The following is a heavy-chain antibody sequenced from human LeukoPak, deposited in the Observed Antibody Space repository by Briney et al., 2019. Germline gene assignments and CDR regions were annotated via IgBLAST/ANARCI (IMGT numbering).Heavy chain of an antibody. Sequence: GGSLRLSCAASGFTFSSYAMSWVRQAPGKGLEWVSAISGSGGSTYYADSVKGRFTISRDNAKDSLYLQMNSLRAEDPAVYYXXXXXQWLVRSDAFDIWGQGTMVTVSS. J-gene: IGHJ3*02. V-gene: IGHV3-23*01. D-gene: IGHD6-19*01. CDR1: GFTFSSYA. CDR2: ISGSGGST. CDR3: XXXXQWLVRSDAFDI.